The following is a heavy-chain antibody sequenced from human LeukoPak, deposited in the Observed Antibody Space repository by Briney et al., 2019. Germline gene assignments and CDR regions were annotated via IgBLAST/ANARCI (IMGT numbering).Heavy chain of an antibody. CDR2: IIPIFGIA. CDR1: GGTFSSYA. Sequence: ASVKVSCKASGGTFSSYAISWVRQAPGQGLEWMGRIIPIFGIANYAQKFQGRVTITADKSTSTAYMELSSLRSEETAVYYCASAQYCSSTSCYLGYYYYGMDVWGQGTTVTVSS. V-gene: IGHV1-69*04. J-gene: IGHJ6*02. CDR3: ASAQYCSSTSCYLGYYYYGMDV. D-gene: IGHD2-2*01.